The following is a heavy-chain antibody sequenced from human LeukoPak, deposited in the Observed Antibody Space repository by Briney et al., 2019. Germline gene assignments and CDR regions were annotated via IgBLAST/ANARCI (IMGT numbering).Heavy chain of an antibody. V-gene: IGHV7-4-1*04. CDR2: INTGTGNP. J-gene: IGHJ6*03. CDR1: GYTFTSYA. D-gene: IGHD1-14*01. CDR3: ARLGTPTFYYYMDV. Sequence: ASVKVSCKTSGYTFTSYAMNWVRQAPGQGLEFMGWINTGTGNPTYAQGFTGRFVFSLDTSVSMAYLQISSLKAEDTAVYYCARLGTPTFYYYMDVWGKGTTVTVSS.